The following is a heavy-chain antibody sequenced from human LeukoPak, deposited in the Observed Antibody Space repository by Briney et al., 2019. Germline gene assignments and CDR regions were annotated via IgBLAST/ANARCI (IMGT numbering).Heavy chain of an antibody. D-gene: IGHD2-8*02. CDR2: ISSTGGTT. Sequence: PGGSLRLSCAASGITFSSYGMSWVRQAPGKGLEWVSSISSTGGTTYYADSVRGRFTISRDNSKNTLYLQMNSLRAEDTAVYYCAKTRSVLVVVRDAFDIWGQGTMVTVSS. J-gene: IGHJ3*02. CDR1: GITFSSYG. CDR3: AKTRSVLVVVRDAFDI. V-gene: IGHV3-23*01.